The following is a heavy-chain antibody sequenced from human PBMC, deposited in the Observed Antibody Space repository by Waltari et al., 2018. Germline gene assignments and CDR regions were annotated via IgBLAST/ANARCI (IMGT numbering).Heavy chain of an antibody. V-gene: IGHV3-30*02. J-gene: IGHJ4*02. Sequence: VQLLESGGGVVQPGGSLRLSCATSGFTFSSYGMHWARRGPGKGLEWVACIGYDKNEKYYQDSVKGRFTISRDNSRNNLYLQMDSLTPEDTGVYYCAAYTGSPSRPGPPSLWGRGTLVTVAS. CDR2: IGYDKNEK. CDR1: GFTFSSYG. CDR3: AAYTGSPSRPGPPSL. D-gene: IGHD1-26*01.